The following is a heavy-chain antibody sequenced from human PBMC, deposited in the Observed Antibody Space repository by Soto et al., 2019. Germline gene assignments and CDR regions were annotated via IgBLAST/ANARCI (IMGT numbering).Heavy chain of an antibody. CDR3: ARVKGDWFDP. D-gene: IGHD3-16*01. CDR1: GGSISSGGYY. J-gene: IGHJ5*02. Sequence: SETLSLTCTVSGGSISSGGYYWSWIRQHPGKGLEWIGYIYYSGSTYYNPSLKSRVTISVDTSKNQFSLKLSSVTAADTAVYYCARVKGDWFDPWGQGTLVTVSS. V-gene: IGHV4-31*03. CDR2: IYYSGST.